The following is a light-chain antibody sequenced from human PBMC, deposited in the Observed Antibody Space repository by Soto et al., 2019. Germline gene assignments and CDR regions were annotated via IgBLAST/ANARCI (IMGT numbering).Light chain of an antibody. V-gene: IGLV2-14*01. CDR3: ISYTNSPTYV. Sequence: QSVLTQPASVSGSPGQSITISCTGTSSDVGGYNYVSWYQQHPGKAPKLMIYEVSNRPSGVSNRFSGSKAGNTACLTISGPQPEDEADSSSISYTNSPTYVFGTGTQGTVL. J-gene: IGLJ1*01. CDR1: SSDVGGYNY. CDR2: EVS.